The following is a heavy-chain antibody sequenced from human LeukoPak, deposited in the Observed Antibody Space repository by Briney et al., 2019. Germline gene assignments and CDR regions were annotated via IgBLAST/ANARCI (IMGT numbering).Heavy chain of an antibody. CDR2: IYYSGST. D-gene: IGHD4-17*01. J-gene: IGHJ6*02. V-gene: IGHV4-39*02. CDR3: AREATTTLDYYYYGMDV. CDR1: GGSISSSSYY. Sequence: PSETLSLTCTVSGGSISSSSYYWGWIRQPPGKGLEWIGSIYYSGSTYYNPSLKSRVTISVDTSKNQFSLKLSSVTAADTAVYYCAREATTTLDYYYYGMDVWGQGTTVTVSS.